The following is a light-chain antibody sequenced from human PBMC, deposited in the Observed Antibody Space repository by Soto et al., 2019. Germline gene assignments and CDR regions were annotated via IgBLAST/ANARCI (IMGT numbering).Light chain of an antibody. CDR2: GAS. V-gene: IGKV3-15*01. J-gene: IGKJ1*01. CDR3: QQYNNWPRT. Sequence: EIVMTQSPDTLSLSPGEGATLSCRVSQSIRSNLAWYQQRPGQAPRLLIYGASTRATGIPARFSGSGSGTEFTLTISSLQSEDFAVYYCQQYNNWPRTFGQGTKVDIK. CDR1: QSIRSN.